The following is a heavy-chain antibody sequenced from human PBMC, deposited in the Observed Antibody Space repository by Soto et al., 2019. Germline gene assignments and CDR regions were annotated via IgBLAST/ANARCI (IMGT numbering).Heavy chain of an antibody. Sequence: LSLPCTVSGGSITSSSYYWGWIRQSPGKGLEWIGGIYYSGRSYYNPSLKSRVTMSVDTSKNQFSLTLNSVTAADAAVYYCARQRTTVVTQAYFDHWGQGTLVTVSA. D-gene: IGHD4-17*01. V-gene: IGHV4-39*01. CDR2: IYYSGRS. CDR1: GGSITSSSYY. J-gene: IGHJ4*02. CDR3: ARQRTTVVTQAYFDH.